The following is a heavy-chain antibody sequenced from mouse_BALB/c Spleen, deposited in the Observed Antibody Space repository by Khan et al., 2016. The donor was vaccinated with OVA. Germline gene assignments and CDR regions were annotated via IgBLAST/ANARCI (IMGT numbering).Heavy chain of an antibody. CDR2: ISCTGST. J-gene: IGHJ4*01. CDR3: ARSLYYSDSYAMDY. D-gene: IGHD2-13*01. Sequence: EVQLQESGPGLVKPSQSLSLTCTVTGYSITSDFAWNWIRQFPGNKLEWMGYISCTGSTSYSPYLKSRISITRDTSKNQFFLHLNSVTTEDTATYVCARSLYYSDSYAMDYWGQGTSVTVSS. CDR1: GYSITSDFA. V-gene: IGHV3-2*02.